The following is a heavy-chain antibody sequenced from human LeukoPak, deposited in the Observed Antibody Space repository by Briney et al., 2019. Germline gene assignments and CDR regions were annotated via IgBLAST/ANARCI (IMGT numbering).Heavy chain of an antibody. V-gene: IGHV3-48*01. J-gene: IGHJ4*02. CDR3: ARSLAWGSGRGYFDY. D-gene: IGHD7-27*01. CDR1: GFTFSSYS. Sequence: PGGSLRLSRAASGFTFSSYSMNWVRQAPGKGLEWVSYISSSSSTIYYADSVKGRFTISRDNAKNSLYLQMNSLRAEDTAVYYCARSLAWGSGRGYFDYWGQGTLVTVSS. CDR2: ISSSSSTI.